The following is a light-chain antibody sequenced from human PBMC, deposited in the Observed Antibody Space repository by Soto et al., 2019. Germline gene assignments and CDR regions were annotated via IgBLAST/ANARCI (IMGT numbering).Light chain of an antibody. CDR2: EVS. CDR3: TSYTSSGTYV. V-gene: IGLV2-14*01. CDR1: SSDVGGYDY. J-gene: IGLJ1*01. Sequence: QSVLTQPASVSGSPGQSITISCTGTSSDVGGYDYVSWYQQHPGKAPKLMICEVSNRPSGVSSRFSGSKSGNTASLTISGLQAEDEADYYCTSYTSSGTYVFGPGTKLTVL.